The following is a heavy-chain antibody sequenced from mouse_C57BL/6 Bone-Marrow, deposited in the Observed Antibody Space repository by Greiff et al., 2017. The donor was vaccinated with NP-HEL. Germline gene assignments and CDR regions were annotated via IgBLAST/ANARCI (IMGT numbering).Heavy chain of an antibody. CDR3: AGGGSTMKIAY. D-gene: IGHD2-4*01. CDR2: ISSGSSTI. Sequence: EVNLVESGGGLVKPGGSLKLSCAASGFTFSDYGMHWVRQAPEKGLEWVAYISSGSSTIYYADTVKGRFTISRDNATNTLFLQMTSLRSEDTAMYYCAGGGSTMKIAYWGQGTLVTVSA. CDR1: GFTFSDYG. V-gene: IGHV5-17*01. J-gene: IGHJ3*01.